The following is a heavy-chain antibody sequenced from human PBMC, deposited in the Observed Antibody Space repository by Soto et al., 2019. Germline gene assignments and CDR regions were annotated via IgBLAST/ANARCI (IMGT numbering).Heavy chain of an antibody. CDR1: GGSISSSSYY. Sequence: SETLSLTCTVSGGSISSSSYYWGWIRQPPGKGLEWIGSIYYSGSTYYNPSLKSRVTISVDTSKNQFSLKLSSVTAADTAVYYCARAYSDDYGDYGWFDPWGQGTLVTVSS. CDR3: ARAYSDDYGDYGWFDP. D-gene: IGHD4-17*01. CDR2: IYYSGST. J-gene: IGHJ5*02. V-gene: IGHV4-39*01.